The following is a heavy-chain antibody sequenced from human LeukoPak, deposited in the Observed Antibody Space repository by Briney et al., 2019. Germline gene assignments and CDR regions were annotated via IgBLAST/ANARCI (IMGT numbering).Heavy chain of an antibody. CDR2: MNPNSGNT. D-gene: IGHD1-26*01. CDR1: GYTFTSYD. J-gene: IGHJ5*02. CDR3: ARDNSVGDYAWWFDP. V-gene: IGHV1-8*02. Sequence: GASVKVSCKASGYTFTSYDINWVRQATGQGLEWMGRMNPNSGNTGYAQKFQGRVTMTRDLSTSTDYMELSSLRSDDTAVYFCARDNSVGDYAWWFDPWGQGTLVTVSS.